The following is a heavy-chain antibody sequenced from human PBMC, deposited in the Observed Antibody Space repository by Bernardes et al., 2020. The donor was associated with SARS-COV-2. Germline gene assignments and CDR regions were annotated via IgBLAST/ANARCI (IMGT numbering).Heavy chain of an antibody. CDR2: ISGSGGST. V-gene: IGHV3-23*01. CDR3: AKVGGRLRFCFLDY. D-gene: IGHD3-3*01. J-gene: IGHJ4*02. Sequence: GGSLRLSCAASGFTFSSYAMSWVRQAPGKGLEWVSAISGSGGSTYYADSVKGRFTISRDNSKNTLYLQMNSLRAEDTAVYYCAKVGGRLRFCFLDYWGQGTLVTVSS. CDR1: GFTFSSYA.